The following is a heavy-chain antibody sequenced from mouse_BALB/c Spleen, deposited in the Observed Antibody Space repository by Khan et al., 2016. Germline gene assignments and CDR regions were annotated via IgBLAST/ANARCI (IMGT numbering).Heavy chain of an antibody. CDR2: IWGDGST. J-gene: IGHJ3*01. CDR3: ARAYDGTWFAY. D-gene: IGHD2-10*01. CDR1: GFSLTGYG. V-gene: IGHV2-6-7*01. Sequence: QVQLKQSGPGLVAPSQSLSITCTVSGFSLTGYGVHWVRQPPGKGLEWLGMIWGDGSTDYNSALKSRLSISKDNSKSQVFLKMNSLQTDDTARYYCARAYDGTWFAYWGQGTLVTVSA.